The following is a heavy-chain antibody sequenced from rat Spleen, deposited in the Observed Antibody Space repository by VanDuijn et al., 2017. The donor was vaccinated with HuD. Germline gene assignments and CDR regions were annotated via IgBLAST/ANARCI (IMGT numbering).Heavy chain of an antibody. J-gene: IGHJ2*01. D-gene: IGHD1-2*01. V-gene: IGHV5-22*01. Sequence: EVQLVESGGGLVQPGRSLKLSCAASGFTFSDYYMAWVRQAPKKGLEWVASISYEGSSTYYGDSVKGRFTISRDNANSTLYLQMNSLRSEDTATYYCARPDYSRFDYWGQGVMVTVSS. CDR1: GFTFSDYY. CDR3: ARPDYSRFDY. CDR2: ISYEGSST.